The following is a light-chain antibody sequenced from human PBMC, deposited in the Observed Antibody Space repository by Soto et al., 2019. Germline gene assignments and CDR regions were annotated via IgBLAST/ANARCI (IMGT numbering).Light chain of an antibody. V-gene: IGKV1-39*01. CDR3: QQCYTTPWT. J-gene: IGKJ1*01. CDR1: QNISCY. CDR2: GAS. Sequence: DIQMTQSPSPLSSSVGERPTISCRTSQNISCYLNSFQQRPGKAPPLLIFGASILHIGVPSRFSGSGSGTDFALTISSLQPEDFAAYHCQQCYTTPWTFGQGTKV.